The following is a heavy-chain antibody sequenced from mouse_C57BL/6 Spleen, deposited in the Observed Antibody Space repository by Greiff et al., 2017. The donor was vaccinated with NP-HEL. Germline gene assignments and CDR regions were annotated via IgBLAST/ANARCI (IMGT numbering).Heavy chain of an antibody. J-gene: IGHJ4*01. CDR3: ARSDYGSSYDYAMDY. CDR2: ISNLAYSI. Sequence: EVKLQESGGGLVQPGGSLKLSCAASGFTFRDYGMAWVRQAPRKGPEWVAFISNLAYSIYYADTVTGRFTISRENAKNTLYLEMSSLRSEDTAMYYCARSDYGSSYDYAMDYWGQGTSVTVAS. D-gene: IGHD1-1*01. CDR1: GFTFRDYG. V-gene: IGHV5-15*01.